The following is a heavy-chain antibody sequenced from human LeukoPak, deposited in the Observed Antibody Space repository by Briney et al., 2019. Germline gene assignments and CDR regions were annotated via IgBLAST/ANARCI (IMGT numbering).Heavy chain of an antibody. CDR3: AKDRVDGYNYVDY. J-gene: IGHJ4*02. Sequence: GGSLRLSCAASGFTFSSYGMSWVRQAPGKGLEWVAFMRYDGSNKYYADSVKGRFTISRDNSKNTLYLQMNSLRAEDTAVYYCAKDRVDGYNYVDYWGQGTLVTVSS. CDR2: MRYDGSNK. D-gene: IGHD5-24*01. V-gene: IGHV3-30*02. CDR1: GFTFSSYG.